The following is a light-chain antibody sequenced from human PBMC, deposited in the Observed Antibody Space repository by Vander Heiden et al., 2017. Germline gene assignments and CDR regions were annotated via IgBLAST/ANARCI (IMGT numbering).Light chain of an antibody. J-gene: IGKJ2*01. V-gene: IGKV4-1*01. CDR3: QQYFTTPYT. Sequence: DSVMTQYPDSLTVSLGERATINCKSSPSVLYSSNNKNYLAWYQQKPGQPPKLLIYWASTRESGVPDRFSGSGSGTDFTLTISSLQAEDVAVYYCQQYFTTPYTFGQGTKLEI. CDR2: WAS. CDR1: PSVLYSSNNKNY.